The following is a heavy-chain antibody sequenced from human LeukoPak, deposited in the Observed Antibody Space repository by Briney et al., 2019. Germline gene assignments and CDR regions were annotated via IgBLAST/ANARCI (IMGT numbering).Heavy chain of an antibody. Sequence: SQTLSLTCTVSGGSLSSGDYYWSWIRQPPGKGLEWIGYIYYSGSTYYNPSLKSRVTISVDTSKNQFSLKLSSVTAADTAVYYCARLLWFGELSPWGQGTLVTVSS. J-gene: IGHJ5*02. D-gene: IGHD3-10*01. CDR2: IYYSGST. V-gene: IGHV4-30-4*01. CDR3: ARLLWFGELSP. CDR1: GGSLSSGDYY.